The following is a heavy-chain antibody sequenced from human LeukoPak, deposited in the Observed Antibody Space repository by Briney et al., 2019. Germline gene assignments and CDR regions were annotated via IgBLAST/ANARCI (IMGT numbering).Heavy chain of an antibody. CDR1: GGSISSYY. J-gene: IGHJ4*02. CDR3: ARYGGYGHY. V-gene: IGHV4-59*01. Sequence: PSETLSLTCTVSGGSISSYYWSWIRQPPGKGLEWIGYIYYSGSTNYNPSLKSRVTISVDTSKNQFSLKLSSVAAADTAVYYCARYGGYGHYWGQGTLVTVSS. D-gene: IGHD5-12*01. CDR2: IYYSGST.